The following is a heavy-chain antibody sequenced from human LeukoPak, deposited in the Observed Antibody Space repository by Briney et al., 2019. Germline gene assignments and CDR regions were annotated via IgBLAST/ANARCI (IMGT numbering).Heavy chain of an antibody. D-gene: IGHD6-25*01. V-gene: IGHV3-9*01. CDR1: GFTFDDYA. CDR2: ISWNSGSI. CDR3: ARVPSGIAAFDY. J-gene: IGHJ4*02. Sequence: GRSLRLSCAASGFTFDDYAMHWVRQAPGKGLEWVSGISWNSGSIGYADSVKGRFTISRDNAKNSLYLQMNSLRAEDTAVYYCARVPSGIAAFDYWGQGTLVTVSS.